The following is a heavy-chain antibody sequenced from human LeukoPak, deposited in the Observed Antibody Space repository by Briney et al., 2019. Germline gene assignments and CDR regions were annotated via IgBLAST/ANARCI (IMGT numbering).Heavy chain of an antibody. CDR1: GFTFSTYG. Sequence: HPGGSLRLSCAASGFTFSTYGMLWVRQAPGKGLEWVAFIRYDGNKKYYADSVKGRFTISRDNSKNTLYLQMNSLRAEDTAVYYCAKLVVVITPKTSHFDYWGQGTLVTVSS. CDR3: AKLVVVITPKTSHFDY. J-gene: IGHJ4*02. D-gene: IGHD3-22*01. CDR2: IRYDGNKK. V-gene: IGHV3-30*02.